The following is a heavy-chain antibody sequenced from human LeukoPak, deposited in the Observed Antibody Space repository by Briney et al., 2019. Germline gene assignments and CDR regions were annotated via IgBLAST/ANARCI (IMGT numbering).Heavy chain of an antibody. CDR3: ASPGSGWHF. D-gene: IGHD6-19*01. J-gene: IGHJ4*02. V-gene: IGHV3-30*01. Sequence: DSVKGRFTISRDNSKNTLYLQMNSQRGEDTAVYYCASPGSGWHFWGQGTLVTVSS.